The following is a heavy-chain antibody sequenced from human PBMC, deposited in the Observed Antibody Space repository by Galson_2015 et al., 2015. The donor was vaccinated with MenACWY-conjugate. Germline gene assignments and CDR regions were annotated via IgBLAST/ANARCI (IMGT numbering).Heavy chain of an antibody. CDR2: ISGNSRYI. J-gene: IGHJ4*02. Sequence: SLRLSCAASGFPFSNFDMNWVRQAPGKGLEWVSSISGNSRYIYYSDSVKDRFTISRDNAKSSFYLQMNSLRAEDTAVYYCATPLTQYHFGYVVDYWGQGTLVTVSS. CDR3: ATPLTQYHFGYVVDY. D-gene: IGHD3-10*01. V-gene: IGHV3-21*01. CDR1: GFPFSNFD.